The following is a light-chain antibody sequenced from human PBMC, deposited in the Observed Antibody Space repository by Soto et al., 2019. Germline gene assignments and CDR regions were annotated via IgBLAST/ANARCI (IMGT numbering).Light chain of an antibody. J-gene: IGLJ1*01. CDR1: SSNIGAGSD. Sequence: SVLTAPAAISVAPGQRVIISCTHSSSNIGAGSDVHWYHQLPGTAPKLLIYGNTNRPSGVPDRFSGSKSGTSASLAIAGLQTEDEGDYYCQTYDSSLSGLYVFGTGTKVTVL. CDR2: GNT. CDR3: QTYDSSLSGLYV. V-gene: IGLV1-40*01.